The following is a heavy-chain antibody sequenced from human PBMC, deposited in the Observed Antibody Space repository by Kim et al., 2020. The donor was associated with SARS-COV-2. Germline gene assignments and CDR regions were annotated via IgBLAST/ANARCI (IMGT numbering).Heavy chain of an antibody. CDR2: IYYSGST. Sequence: YLRGAVRPPPRQGPGWVGGIYYSGSTYYNPSLKSRVTISVDTSKNQFSLKLSAVTAADTAVYYCARQQVFDSSGYYDVGAFDIWGQGTMV. CDR1: YL. J-gene: IGHJ3*02. V-gene: IGHV4-39*01. D-gene: IGHD3-22*01. CDR3: ARQQVFDSSGYYDVGAFDI.